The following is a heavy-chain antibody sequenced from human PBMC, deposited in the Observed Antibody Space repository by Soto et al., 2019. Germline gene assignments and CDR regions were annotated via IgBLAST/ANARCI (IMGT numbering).Heavy chain of an antibody. CDR1: GFTFSSYA. CDR3: ATDAYSYASAP. V-gene: IGHV3-23*01. D-gene: IGHD5-18*01. J-gene: IGHJ5*02. Sequence: GGSLRLSWAASGFTFSSYAVSWVRQAPGKGLEWVSAISGSGGSTYYADSVKGRFPISRENSKNTLYLQMNSLRAEDTAVYYCATDAYSYASAPWGQGTLVPVSS. CDR2: ISGSGGST.